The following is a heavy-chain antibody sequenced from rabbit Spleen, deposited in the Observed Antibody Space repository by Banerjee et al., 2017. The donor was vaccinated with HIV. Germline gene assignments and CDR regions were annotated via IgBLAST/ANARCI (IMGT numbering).Heavy chain of an antibody. D-gene: IGHD1-1*01. CDR3: ARAASESGVWAFNI. V-gene: IGHV1S40*01. CDR1: GLSFSNGYD. J-gene: IGHJ4*02. CDR2: IYTASESH. Sequence: QSLGESGVDLVKPGASLTLTCTASGLSFSNGYDMCWVRQAPGKGLEWIGCIYTASESHWYASWVKGRFTISKTSSTTVTLQMTSLTVADTATYLCARAASESGVWAFNIWGQGTLVTVS.